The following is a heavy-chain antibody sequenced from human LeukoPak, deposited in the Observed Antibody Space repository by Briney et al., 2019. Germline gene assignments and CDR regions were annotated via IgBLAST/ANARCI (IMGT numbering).Heavy chain of an antibody. Sequence: PGGSLRLSYAASGFTFSSYGMHWVRQAPGKGLEWVAVISYDGSNKYYADSVKGRFTISRDNSKNTLYLQMNSLRAEDTAVYYCAKDFSVLDYWGQGTLVTVSS. CDR3: AKDFSVLDY. J-gene: IGHJ4*02. CDR1: GFTFSSYG. V-gene: IGHV3-30*18. CDR2: ISYDGSNK. D-gene: IGHD3-3*01.